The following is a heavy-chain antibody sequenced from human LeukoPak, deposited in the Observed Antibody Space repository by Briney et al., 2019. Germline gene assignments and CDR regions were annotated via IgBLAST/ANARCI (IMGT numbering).Heavy chain of an antibody. D-gene: IGHD2/OR15-2a*01. CDR2: LSYTGKT. CDR1: GASVSSSH. J-gene: IGHJ4*02. CDR3: SEGYFEPFAH. V-gene: IGHV4-59*02. Sequence: SETLSLTCVVSGASVSSSHWNWIRQLPGKRLEWIGCLSYTGKTDYNPSLTSRVTISLDTSKNQVSLKLRSVTAADTAVYYCSEGYFEPFAHWGQGILATVSS.